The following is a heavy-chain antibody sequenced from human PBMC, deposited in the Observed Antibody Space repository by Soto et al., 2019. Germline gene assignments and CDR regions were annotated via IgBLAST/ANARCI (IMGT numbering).Heavy chain of an antibody. J-gene: IGHJ4*02. CDR3: ARGDVDTVAQADY. V-gene: IGHV3-11*03. Sequence: QVQLLESGGGLVKPGGSLRLSCTASGFTFSDHYMSWTRQAPGKGLEWVSYISSSGDYRNYADSVKDRFTISRDNTKHSLYLQMNSLRAEDTAVYYCARGDVDTVAQADYWGQGTLVTVSS. CDR1: GFTFSDHY. D-gene: IGHD5-12*01. CDR2: ISSSGDYR.